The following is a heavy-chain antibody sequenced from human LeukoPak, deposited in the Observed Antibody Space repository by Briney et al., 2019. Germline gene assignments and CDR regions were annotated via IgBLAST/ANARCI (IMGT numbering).Heavy chain of an antibody. V-gene: IGHV3-23*01. CDR3: AKDSPVMTR. CDR1: RFIFSSKG. CDR2: IDTSGGGT. J-gene: IGHJ4*02. Sequence: GGSLRLSCAASRFIFSSKGMTWVRQAPGRGLEWVSAIDTSGGGTYYADSVKGRFTISRDNSKNTLYLQMSSLRAEDSAIYYCAKDSPVMTRWGQGTLVTVSS. D-gene: IGHD2-21*01.